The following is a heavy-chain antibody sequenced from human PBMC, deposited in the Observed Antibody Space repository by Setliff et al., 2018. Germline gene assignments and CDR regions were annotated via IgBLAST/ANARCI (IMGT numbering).Heavy chain of an antibody. J-gene: IGHJ4*02. CDR2: IIPVFRTA. Sequence: SVKVSCKASGGTFRSDGFNWVRQAPGQGLEWMGRIIPVFRTANYAQKFQGRVTISADESTNTAYMELNSLRSEDTAVYYCARDTRDKHDRSGHYLSFDSWGPGTLVTVSS. D-gene: IGHD3-22*01. V-gene: IGHV1-69*13. CDR3: ARDTRDKHDRSGHYLSFDS. CDR1: GGTFRSDG.